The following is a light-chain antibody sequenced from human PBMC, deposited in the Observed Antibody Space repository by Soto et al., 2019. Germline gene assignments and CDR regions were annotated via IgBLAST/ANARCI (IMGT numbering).Light chain of an antibody. J-gene: IGKJ1*01. CDR1: QILNSND. CDR2: GAS. V-gene: IGKV3-20*01. CDR3: QQYGSSPPWT. Sequence: EIVLTQSPGTLSLSPGERATLSCRASQILNSNDLAWFQQRPGQAPRLLIYGASSRATGIPDRFIGSGSGTDFTLTISRLEPVDFAVYYCQQYGSSPPWTFGQGTKVEIK.